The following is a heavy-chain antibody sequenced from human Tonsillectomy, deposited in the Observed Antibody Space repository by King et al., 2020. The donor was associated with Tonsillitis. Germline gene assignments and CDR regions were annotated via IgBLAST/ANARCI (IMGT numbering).Heavy chain of an antibody. D-gene: IGHD3-10*01. CDR2: IYDSGST. V-gene: IGHV4-31*03. CDR3: AIVMEVLLWVGERQAFYI. CDR1: GGSISSGGYH. J-gene: IGHJ3*02. Sequence: VQLQESGPGLVKPSQTLSLTCTVSGGSISSGGYHWSWIRQHPGKGLEWIGYIYDSGSTYYNPSLKSRVTISVDTSKNQFSLKLRSVTAADTAVYYCAIVMEVLLWVGERQAFYIWGQGTMVTVSS.